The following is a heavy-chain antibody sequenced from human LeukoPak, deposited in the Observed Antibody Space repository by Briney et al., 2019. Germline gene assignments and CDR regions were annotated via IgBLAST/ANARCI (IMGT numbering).Heavy chain of an antibody. V-gene: IGHV3-23*01. CDR1: GFTFSSYA. CDR3: AKARARSPDFFDY. Sequence: GGSLRLSCAASGFTFSSYAMSWVRQAPGKGLEWVSAISGSGGSTYYADSVTGRFTISRDNSKNTLYLQMNSLRAEDTAVYYCAKARARSPDFFDYWGQGTLVTVSS. J-gene: IGHJ4*02. CDR2: ISGSGGST.